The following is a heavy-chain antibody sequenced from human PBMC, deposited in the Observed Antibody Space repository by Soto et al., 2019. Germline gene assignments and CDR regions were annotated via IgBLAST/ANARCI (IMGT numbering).Heavy chain of an antibody. D-gene: IGHD5-12*01. J-gene: IGHJ3*02. CDR3: ARALSGYDIMVVGFGREFDAFDI. CDR2: ISSSSSYI. Sequence: GGSLRLSCAASGFPFSSYSMNWVRQAPGKGLEWVSSISSSSSYIYYADSVKGRFTISRDNAKNSLYLQMNSLRAEDTAVYYCARALSGYDIMVVGFGREFDAFDIWGQGTMVTVSS. V-gene: IGHV3-21*01. CDR1: GFPFSSYS.